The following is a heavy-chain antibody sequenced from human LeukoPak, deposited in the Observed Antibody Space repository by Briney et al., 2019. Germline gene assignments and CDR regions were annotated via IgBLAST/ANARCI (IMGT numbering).Heavy chain of an antibody. D-gene: IGHD6-13*01. CDR3: ARVSSSWYQDWYFDL. CDR2: IYTSGST. V-gene: IGHV4-61*02. CDR1: GGSISSGSYY. J-gene: IGHJ2*01. Sequence: SETLSLTCTVSGGSISSGSYYWSWIRQPAGKGLEWIGRIYTSGSTNYNPSLKSRVTISVDTSKNQFSLKLSSVTAADTAVYYCARVSSSWYQDWYFDLWGRGTLVTVSS.